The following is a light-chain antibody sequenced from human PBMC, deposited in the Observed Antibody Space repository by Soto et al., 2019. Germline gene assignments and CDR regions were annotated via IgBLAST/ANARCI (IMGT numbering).Light chain of an antibody. J-gene: IGLJ1*01. CDR3: CSNAVGSTYV. CDR1: STDVGSHKL. V-gene: IGLV2-23*01. Sequence: QSVLTQPASVSGSPGQSITISCTGTSTDVGSHKLVSWYQQYPGNAPKLIIFEAYKRPSGVSNRFSGSKSGSTASLTISGLQTEDEADYYCCSNAVGSTYVFGTGTKVTVL. CDR2: EAY.